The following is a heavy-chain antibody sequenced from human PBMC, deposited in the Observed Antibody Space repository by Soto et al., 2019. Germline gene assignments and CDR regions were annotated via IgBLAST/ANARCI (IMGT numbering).Heavy chain of an antibody. V-gene: IGHV2-5*02. CDR3: ARFLWSDTSLYYFDY. D-gene: IGHD3-3*01. J-gene: IGHJ4*02. CDR2: IYWDDDK. Sequence: SGPTLVNPTQTLTLICTFSGFSLTGSGVGVGWIRQPPGKALEWLALIYWDDDKRYSPSLKSRLTITKDTSKNQVALTVTNMDPVDTATYYCARFLWSDTSLYYFDYWGQGTLVTVSS. CDR1: GFSLTGSGVG.